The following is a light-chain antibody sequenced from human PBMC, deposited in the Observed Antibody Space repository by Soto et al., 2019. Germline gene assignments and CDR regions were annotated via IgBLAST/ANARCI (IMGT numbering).Light chain of an antibody. Sequence: DIVLTQSPGTLSLSPGERATLSCRASQSVSSNHLAWYQQKPGQAPRLLIYGGSSRATGIPVRFSGSGSETDFTLTIPRLEPEDFAVYYCQQYSSSRTFGQGTKVEIK. CDR3: QQYSSSRT. CDR2: GGS. CDR1: QSVSSNH. V-gene: IGKV3-20*01. J-gene: IGKJ1*01.